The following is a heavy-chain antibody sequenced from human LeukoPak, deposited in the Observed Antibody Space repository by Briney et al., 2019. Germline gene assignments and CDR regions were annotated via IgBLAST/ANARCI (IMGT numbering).Heavy chain of an antibody. D-gene: IGHD5-12*01. CDR3: ARMVVDIVATIRGSWFDP. V-gene: IGHV1-46*01. Sequence: ASVKVSCKASRYTFTSYYMHWVRQAPGQGLEWMGIINPSGGSTTYAQKFQGRVTMTRDTSTSTVYMELSSLRSEDTALYYCARMVVDIVATIRGSWFDPWGQGTLVTVSS. CDR1: RYTFTSYY. J-gene: IGHJ5*02. CDR2: INPSGGST.